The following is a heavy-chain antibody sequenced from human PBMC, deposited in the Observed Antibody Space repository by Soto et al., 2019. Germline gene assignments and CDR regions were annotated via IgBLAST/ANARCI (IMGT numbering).Heavy chain of an antibody. V-gene: IGHV4-59*01. CDR2: IYYSGST. Sequence: XXTLSLPFTVSGGSISSYYWRWIRQPPGKGLEWIGYIYYSGSTNYDPSLKSRVTISVDTSKNQFSLKLSSVTAADSAVYYCASVAYSSSWQIDYWGQGTLVTVSS. CDR3: ASVAYSSSWQIDY. J-gene: IGHJ4*02. CDR1: GGSISSYY. D-gene: IGHD6-13*01.